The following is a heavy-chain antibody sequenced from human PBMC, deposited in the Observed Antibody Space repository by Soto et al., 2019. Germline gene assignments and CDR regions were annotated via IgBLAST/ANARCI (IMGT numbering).Heavy chain of an antibody. CDR1: GGSIGSSSYY. Sequence: SETLSLTCSVSGGSIGSSSYYFGWIRQPPGKGLEWIGSLYYSGSTNYNPSLKSRVTISVDTSKNQFSLKLSSVTAADTAVYYCARTLYYFDYWGQGTLVTVSS. CDR2: LYYSGST. V-gene: IGHV4-39*07. CDR3: ARTLYYFDY. J-gene: IGHJ4*02.